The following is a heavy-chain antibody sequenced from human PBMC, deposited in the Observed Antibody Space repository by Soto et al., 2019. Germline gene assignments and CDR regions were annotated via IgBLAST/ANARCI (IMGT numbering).Heavy chain of an antibody. D-gene: IGHD1-1*01. CDR3: ATWHEREHAFDV. Sequence: DVQLVDSGGGLIQPGESLRLSCAAFGLTISGKKYVAWFRQAPGKGLEWVSALYDVDGSFYADSVTGRFTTSSDSSKTTVYLQMNDLRPDDTAVYYCATWHEREHAFDVWGQGTTVTISS. V-gene: IGHV3-53*01. CDR2: LYDVDGS. J-gene: IGHJ3*01. CDR1: GLTISGKKY.